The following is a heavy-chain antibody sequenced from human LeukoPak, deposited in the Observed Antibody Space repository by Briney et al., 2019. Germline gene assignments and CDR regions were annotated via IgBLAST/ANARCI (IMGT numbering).Heavy chain of an antibody. CDR1: GGTFSSYA. CDR2: IIPIFGTA. V-gene: IGHV1-69*13. Sequence: GASVKVSCKASGGTFSSYAISWVRQAPGQGLEWMGGIIPIFGTANYAQKFQGRVTITADESTSTAYMELSRLRSDDTAVYYCARLYSGYDSDYWGQGTLVTVSS. D-gene: IGHD5-12*01. CDR3: ARLYSGYDSDY. J-gene: IGHJ4*02.